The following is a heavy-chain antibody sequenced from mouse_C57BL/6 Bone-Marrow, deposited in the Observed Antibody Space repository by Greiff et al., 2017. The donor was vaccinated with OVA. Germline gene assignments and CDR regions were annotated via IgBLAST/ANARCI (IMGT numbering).Heavy chain of an antibody. D-gene: IGHD1-1*01. CDR3: ARFYYYGSSSYYYAMDY. Sequence: EVQLQQSGPELVKPGASVKISCKASGYTFTDYYMNWVKQSHGKSLEWIGDINPNNGGTSYNQKFKGKATLTVDKSSSTAYMELRSLTSEDSAVYYCARFYYYGSSSYYYAMDYWGQGTSVTVSS. CDR2: INPNNGGT. J-gene: IGHJ4*01. V-gene: IGHV1-26*01. CDR1: GYTFTDYY.